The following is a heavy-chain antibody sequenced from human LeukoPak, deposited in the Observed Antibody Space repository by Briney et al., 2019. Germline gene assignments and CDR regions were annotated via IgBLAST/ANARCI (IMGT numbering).Heavy chain of an antibody. V-gene: IGHV1-18*04. Sequence: ASVKVSCKASGYTFTSYGISWVRQAPGQGIEWMGWISAYNGNTNYAQKLQGRVTMTTDTSTSTAYMELRSLRSDDTAVYYCAIKPVVVVAATDDAFDIWGQGTMVTVSS. CDR1: GYTFTSYG. CDR3: AIKPVVVVAATDDAFDI. J-gene: IGHJ3*02. CDR2: ISAYNGNT. D-gene: IGHD2-15*01.